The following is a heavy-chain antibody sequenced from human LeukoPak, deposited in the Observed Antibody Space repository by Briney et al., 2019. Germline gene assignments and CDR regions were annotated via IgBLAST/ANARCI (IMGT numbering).Heavy chain of an antibody. CDR2: INPSGGST. Sequence: ASVKVSCKASGYTFTSYYVHWVRQAPGQGLEWMGIINPSGGSTSYAQKLQGRVTMTRDTSTSTVYMELSSLRSEDTAVYYCARDMYYDSSGYPLDYWGQGTLVTVSS. J-gene: IGHJ4*02. CDR3: ARDMYYDSSGYPLDY. V-gene: IGHV1-46*01. D-gene: IGHD3-22*01. CDR1: GYTFTSYY.